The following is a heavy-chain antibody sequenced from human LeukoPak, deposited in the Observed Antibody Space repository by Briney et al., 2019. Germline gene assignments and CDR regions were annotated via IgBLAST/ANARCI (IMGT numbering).Heavy chain of an antibody. CDR1: RFTFSSYW. D-gene: IGHD4-23*01. V-gene: IGHV3-74*01. J-gene: IGHJ4*02. Sequence: GGSLRLSCVASRFTFSSYWMHWVRQAPGKGLVWVSRINSDGSSTSYADSVKGRFTISRDNAKNTVYLQMNSLRAEDTAVYYCASGSGGNSYYWGQGTLVTVSS. CDR2: INSDGSST. CDR3: ASGSGGNSYY.